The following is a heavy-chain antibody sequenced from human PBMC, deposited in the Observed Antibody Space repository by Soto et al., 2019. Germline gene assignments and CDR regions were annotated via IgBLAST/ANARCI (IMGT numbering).Heavy chain of an antibody. V-gene: IGHV3-23*01. J-gene: IGHJ4*02. CDR1: RFTFSSYA. CDR3: AKDHWGSY. D-gene: IGHD3-16*01. CDR2: ISGSGDST. Sequence: EVQLLESGGGLVQPGGSLRLSCAASRFTFSSYAMSWVRQAPGKGLEWVSAISGSGDSTFYADSVKGRFTISRDNSKNTLYLQMTTLRADDTALYHCAKDHWGSYSGQGTLVTVSS.